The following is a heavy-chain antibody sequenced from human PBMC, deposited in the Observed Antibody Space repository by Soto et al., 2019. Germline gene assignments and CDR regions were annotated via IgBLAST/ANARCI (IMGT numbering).Heavy chain of an antibody. Sequence: QVHLVESGGGAVQPGRSLRLSCAASGFMFSGFGMHWVRQAPGKGLQWVAGISKDGSRKYYVDSVKGRFTISRDNSRKTLYLQMNSLRAEDTAVYFCANPSGYYFGLGGHDEASDMWGQGTVVTVFS. CDR3: ANPSGYYFGLGGHDEASDM. V-gene: IGHV3-30*18. J-gene: IGHJ3*02. D-gene: IGHD3-10*01. CDR1: GFMFSGFG. CDR2: ISKDGSRK.